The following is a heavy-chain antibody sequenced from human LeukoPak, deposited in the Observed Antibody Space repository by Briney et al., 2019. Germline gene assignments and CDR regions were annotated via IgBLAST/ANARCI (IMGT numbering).Heavy chain of an antibody. J-gene: IGHJ1*01. D-gene: IGHD3-22*01. CDR2: IGIDSGNT. Sequence: PGGSLRLSCAASGFTFSDYSMNWVREAPGKGLEWISYIGIDSGNTNYADSVKGRFTISRDNSKNTLYLQMNSLRAEDTAVYYCAKAGGIVVVITFLYFQHWGQGTLVTVSS. V-gene: IGHV3-23*01. CDR3: AKAGGIVVVITFLYFQH. CDR1: GFTFSDYS.